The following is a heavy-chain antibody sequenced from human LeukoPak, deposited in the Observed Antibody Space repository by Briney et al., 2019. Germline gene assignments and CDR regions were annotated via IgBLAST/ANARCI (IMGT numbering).Heavy chain of an antibody. CDR1: GGTFSSYA. CDR2: IIPIFGTA. J-gene: IGHJ6*03. V-gene: IGHV1-69*05. D-gene: IGHD6-25*01. Sequence: ASVKVSCKASGGTFSSYAISWVRQAPGQGLEWMGGIIPIFGTANYAQKFQGRVTITTDESTSTAYMELSGLRSEDTAVYYCARANSQRGYYYMDVWGKGTTVTVSS. CDR3: ARANSQRGYYYMDV.